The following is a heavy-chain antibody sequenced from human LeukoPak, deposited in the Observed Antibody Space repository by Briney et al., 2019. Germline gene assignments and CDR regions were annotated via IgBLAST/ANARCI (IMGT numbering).Heavy chain of an antibody. J-gene: IGHJ4*02. V-gene: IGHV1-69*04. CDR2: IVPILGTA. CDR3: ARVPQGSSWPYYFDY. D-gene: IGHD6-13*01. CDR1: GGTFSTYA. Sequence: ASVKVSCKASGGTFSTYAISWVRQAPGQGLEWVGRIVPILGTANYAQNFQGRVTITADRSTTTAYMELSSLRSEDAAVYYCARVPQGSSWPYYFDYWGQGTLVTVSS.